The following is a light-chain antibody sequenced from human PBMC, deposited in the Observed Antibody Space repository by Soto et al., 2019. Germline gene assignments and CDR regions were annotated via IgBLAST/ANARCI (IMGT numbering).Light chain of an antibody. J-gene: IGKJ1*01. CDR1: QSISSY. CDR3: QQSYSFPKT. CDR2: AAS. V-gene: IGKV1-39*01. Sequence: DLQMTQSPPSLSASVGDRVTITCRASQSISSYLNWYQQKPGNAPKLLIYAASSLQSGVPSRFSGSGSGTDFTLTISSLQPEDFATYYCQQSYSFPKTFGQGTKVEIK.